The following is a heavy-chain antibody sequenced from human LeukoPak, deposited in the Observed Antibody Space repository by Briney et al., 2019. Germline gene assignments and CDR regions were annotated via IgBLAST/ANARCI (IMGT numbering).Heavy chain of an antibody. CDR3: ARGAYDSSDYYPLHFDY. D-gene: IGHD3-22*01. Sequence: ASVTVSRKASGYTFTSYGISWVRQAPGQGLEWMGWISPYNGNTNYAQNLQGRVTMTTDTSTSTAYMEMRSLRSDDTAVYYCARGAYDSSDYYPLHFDYWGPGTLVTVSS. CDR2: ISPYNGNT. J-gene: IGHJ4*02. V-gene: IGHV1-18*01. CDR1: GYTFTSYG.